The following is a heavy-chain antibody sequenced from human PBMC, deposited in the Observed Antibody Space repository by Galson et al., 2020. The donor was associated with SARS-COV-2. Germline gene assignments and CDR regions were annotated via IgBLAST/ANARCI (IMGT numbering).Heavy chain of an antibody. V-gene: IGHV4-31*03. CDR1: GGSISSGGYY. Sequence: SETLSLTCTVSGGSISSGGYYWSWIRQHPGKGLEWIGYIYYSGSTYYNPSLKSRVTISVDTSKNQFSLKLSSVTVADTAVYYCARTLRITIFGVVMYFDLWGRGTLVTVSS. CDR2: IYYSGST. D-gene: IGHD3-3*01. J-gene: IGHJ2*01. CDR3: ARTLRITIFGVVMYFDL.